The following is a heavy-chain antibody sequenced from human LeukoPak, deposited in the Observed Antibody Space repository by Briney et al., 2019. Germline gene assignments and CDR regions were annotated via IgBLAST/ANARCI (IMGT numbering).Heavy chain of an antibody. D-gene: IGHD1-26*01. CDR3: ATIVGDTTGWFDP. CDR2: ISADIGHT. J-gene: IGHJ5*02. CDR1: GYSFTSYG. V-gene: IGHV1-18*01. Sequence: ASVKVSCKASGYSFTSYGPTWVRQAPGQGLEWVGWISADIGHTNYAQNLQGRVTMTTDTSTSTAYMELRSLRSDDTAVYFCATIVGDTTGWFDPWGQGTLVTVSS.